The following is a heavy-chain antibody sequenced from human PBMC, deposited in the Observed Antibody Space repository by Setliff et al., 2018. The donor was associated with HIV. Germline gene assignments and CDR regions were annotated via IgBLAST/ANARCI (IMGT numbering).Heavy chain of an antibody. Sequence: ASVKVSCKASGYTFTTYDITWVRQAPGQGLEWLGWISPYNGHTNFAQKLQGRVTMTTDTATSTAYMEVRSLRSDDTAVYYCARTDYGGNSGGNYFDYWGQGSLVTVS. V-gene: IGHV1-18*01. CDR1: GYTFTTYD. CDR3: ARTDYGGNSGGNYFDY. D-gene: IGHD4-17*01. CDR2: ISPYNGHT. J-gene: IGHJ4*02.